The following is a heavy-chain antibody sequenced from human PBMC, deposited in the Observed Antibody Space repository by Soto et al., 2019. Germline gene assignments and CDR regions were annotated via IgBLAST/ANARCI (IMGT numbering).Heavy chain of an antibody. CDR1: GGSFSGYY. V-gene: IGHV4-34*01. D-gene: IGHD5-18*01. J-gene: IGHJ4*02. CDR2: INHSGST. CDR3: ARSPSGYSYGSGEGFDY. Sequence: QVQLQQWGAGLLKPSETLSLTCAVYGGSFSGYYWSWIRQPPGKGLEWIGEINHSGSTNYNPSLRCRVTISVDTSKNQSSLKLSSVTAADTAVYYCARSPSGYSYGSGEGFDYWGQGTLVTVSS.